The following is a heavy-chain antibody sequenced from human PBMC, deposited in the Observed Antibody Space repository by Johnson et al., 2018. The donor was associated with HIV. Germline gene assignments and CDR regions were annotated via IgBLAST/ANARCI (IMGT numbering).Heavy chain of an antibody. V-gene: IGHV3-43D*03. J-gene: IGHJ3*01. Sequence: VQLVESGGGLVQPGRSLRLSCAASGFTFDDYGMHWVRQGPGKGLEWVSLISWDGGSSYYADSVQGRFTISRDNNKNSLYLQMNSLRPEDTALYYCAKDSDTYYYGSGDDFDVWGQGTRVIVSS. CDR2: ISWDGGSS. CDR1: GFTFDDYG. CDR3: AKDSDTYYYGSGDDFDV. D-gene: IGHD3-10*01.